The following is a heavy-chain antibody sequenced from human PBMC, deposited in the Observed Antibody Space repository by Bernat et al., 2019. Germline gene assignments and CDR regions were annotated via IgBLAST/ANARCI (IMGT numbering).Heavy chain of an antibody. CDR3: ARVTSIFGVVSSYYYYMDV. CDR1: DYTFPSYG. Sequence: QVQLVQSGAEVKKPGASVKVSCKASDYTFPSYGLSWVRQAPGQGLEWMGWINAHNGHTYYAEKFQGRVTMTTDTSTSTAYMELRGLRSDDTAVYYCARVTSIFGVVSSYYYYMDVWGEGTTVTVSS. CDR2: INAHNGHT. V-gene: IGHV1-18*01. D-gene: IGHD3-3*01. J-gene: IGHJ6*03.